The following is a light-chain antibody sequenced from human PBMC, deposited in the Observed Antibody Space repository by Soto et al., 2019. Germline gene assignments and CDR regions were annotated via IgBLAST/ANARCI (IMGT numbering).Light chain of an antibody. Sequence: EILMTQSPATLSVSPGERVTLSCRASQSVSSYLAWYQQKPGQAPRLLIYDASNRATGIPARFSGSGSGTDFTLTISSLEPEDFAVYYCQQRSNWLTFGQGTRLEIK. J-gene: IGKJ5*01. CDR3: QQRSNWLT. CDR2: DAS. V-gene: IGKV3-11*01. CDR1: QSVSSY.